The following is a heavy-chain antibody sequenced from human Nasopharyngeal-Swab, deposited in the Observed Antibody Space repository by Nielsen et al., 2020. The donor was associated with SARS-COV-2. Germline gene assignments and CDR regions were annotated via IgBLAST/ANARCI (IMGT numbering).Heavy chain of an antibody. CDR3: ARGSYSSGWHTTDDAFDI. D-gene: IGHD6-19*01. CDR1: GYTFTSYA. Sequence: VKVSCKASGYTFTSYAMHWVRQAPGQRLEWMGWINAGNGNTKYSQKFQGRVTITRDTSASTAYMELSSLRSEDTAVYYCARGSYSSGWHTTDDAFDIWGQGTMVTVSP. V-gene: IGHV1-3*01. CDR2: INAGNGNT. J-gene: IGHJ3*02.